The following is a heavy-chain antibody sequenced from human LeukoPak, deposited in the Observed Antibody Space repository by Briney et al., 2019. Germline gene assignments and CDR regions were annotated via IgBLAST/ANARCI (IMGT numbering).Heavy chain of an antibody. CDR3: AGQNWNDLWSFDY. CDR1: GYTFTNFH. Sequence: ASVKVSCKASGYTFTNFHITWVRQAPGQGLEWMGWISGYNGDTDYAQKLQGRVTMTRDTSISTAYMELSRLKSDDTAVYYCAGQNWNDLWSFDYWGQGTLVTVSS. J-gene: IGHJ4*02. CDR2: ISGYNGDT. V-gene: IGHV1-18*01. D-gene: IGHD1-1*01.